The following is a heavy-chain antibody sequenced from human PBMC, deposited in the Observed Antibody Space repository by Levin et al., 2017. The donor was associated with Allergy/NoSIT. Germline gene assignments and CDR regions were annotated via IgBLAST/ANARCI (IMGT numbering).Heavy chain of an antibody. CDR2: INHSGST. J-gene: IGHJ4*02. CDR1: GGSFSGYY. Sequence: SETLSLTCAVYGGSFSGYYWSWIRQPPGKGLEWIGEINHSGSTNYNPSLKSRVTISVDTSKNQFSLKLSSVTAADTAVYYCARGQVYYDSSGYHDYFDYWGQGTLVTVSS. V-gene: IGHV4-34*01. CDR3: ARGQVYYDSSGYHDYFDY. D-gene: IGHD3-22*01.